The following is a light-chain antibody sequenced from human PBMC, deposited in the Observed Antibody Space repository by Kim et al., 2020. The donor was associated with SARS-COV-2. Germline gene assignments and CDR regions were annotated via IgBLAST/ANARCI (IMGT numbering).Light chain of an antibody. Sequence: SYELTQPPSVSVSPGQTASITCSGDKLGDKYACWYQQKPGQFPVLVIYQDSKRPSGIPERFSGSNSGNTATLTISGTQAMDEADYYCQAWDSSTVVVFGGGTQLTVL. CDR1: KLGDKY. V-gene: IGLV3-1*01. CDR3: QAWDSSTVVV. CDR2: QDS. J-gene: IGLJ2*01.